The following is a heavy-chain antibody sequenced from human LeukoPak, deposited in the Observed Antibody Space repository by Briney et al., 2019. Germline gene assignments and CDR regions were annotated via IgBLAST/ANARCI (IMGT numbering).Heavy chain of an antibody. CDR1: GFTFSSYS. V-gene: IGHV3-21*01. J-gene: IGHJ4*02. CDR2: ISSSSSYI. Sequence: PGGSLRLSCAASGFTFSSYSMNWVRQAPGKGLEWVSSISSSSSYIYYADSVKGRFTISRDNAKNSLYLQMNSLRAEDTAVYYCASTPRGVVVSLYDYWGQGTLVTASS. CDR3: ASTPRGVVVSLYDY. D-gene: IGHD3-22*01.